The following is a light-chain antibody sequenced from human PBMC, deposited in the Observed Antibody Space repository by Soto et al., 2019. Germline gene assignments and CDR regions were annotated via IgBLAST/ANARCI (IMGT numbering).Light chain of an antibody. Sequence: ETVLTQSPGTLSLSPGERATLSCRASQTIRSNYLAWYRQTPGQAPRLLIYGASNRATGIADRFSGSGSGTDFTLIINRLEPEDFALYYCQQYGSSPWTFGQRTKVEIK. CDR2: GAS. J-gene: IGKJ1*01. V-gene: IGKV3-20*01. CDR1: QTIRSNY. CDR3: QQYGSSPWT.